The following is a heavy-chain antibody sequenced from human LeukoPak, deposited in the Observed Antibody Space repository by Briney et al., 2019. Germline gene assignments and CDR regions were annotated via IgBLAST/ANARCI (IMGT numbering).Heavy chain of an antibody. V-gene: IGHV5-51*01. CDR2: ICPHGCAT. D-gene: IGHD3-10*01. CDR3: TRQRAASGSVNWLDP. CDR1: GYSFSSYW. Sequence: GESLKISCETSGYSFSSYWIGWVRQTPGAGLGWVGAICPHGCATRYSPAFQGQVTISADKFVRVAFLQWSSLQASDTAIDYCTRQRAASGSVNWLDPWGQGTLVTVSS. J-gene: IGHJ5*02.